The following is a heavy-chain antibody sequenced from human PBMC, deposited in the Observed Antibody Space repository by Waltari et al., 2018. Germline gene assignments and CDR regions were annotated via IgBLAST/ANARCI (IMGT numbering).Heavy chain of an antibody. Sequence: EMQLVESGGGLVQPGGSRRLSGVGSGFTCGGLWRSWVRQASGKGLEWVARINQDGSVQNFIDSVKGRFTISRDNAKKSLYLQMSSLRVDDTAIYYCAKHYGDYMHWFDPWGQGTLVTVSS. J-gene: IGHJ5*02. V-gene: IGHV3-7*01. CDR3: AKHYGDYMHWFDP. D-gene: IGHD4-17*01. CDR1: GFTCGGLW. CDR2: INQDGSVQ.